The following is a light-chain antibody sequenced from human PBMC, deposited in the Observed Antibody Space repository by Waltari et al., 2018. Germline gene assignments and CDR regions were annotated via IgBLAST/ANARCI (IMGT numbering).Light chain of an antibody. Sequence: DIQMSHSPSSLSASVGDRVTITCRASQSINTYLNWYQQKRGKAPKLLIYAASSLQSGVTLRFSGRGSGKDFTLTITSLQREEFATYYCQQIYNTPYTLGQGTKLDLK. V-gene: IGKV1-39*01. J-gene: IGKJ2*01. CDR3: QQIYNTPYT. CDR2: AAS. CDR1: QSINTY.